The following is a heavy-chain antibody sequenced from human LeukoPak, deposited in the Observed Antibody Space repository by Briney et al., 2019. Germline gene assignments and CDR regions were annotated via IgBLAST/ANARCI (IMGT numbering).Heavy chain of an antibody. CDR2: ISGSGGST. J-gene: IGHJ5*02. Sequence: PGGSLRLSCAASGFTFSSYAMSWVRQAPGKGLEGVSAISGSGGSTYYADSVKGRFTISRDNSKNTLYLQMNSLRAEDTAVYYCAKDPRRSGYQNWFDPWGQGTLVTVSS. D-gene: IGHD3-22*01. V-gene: IGHV3-23*01. CDR1: GFTFSSYA. CDR3: AKDPRRSGYQNWFDP.